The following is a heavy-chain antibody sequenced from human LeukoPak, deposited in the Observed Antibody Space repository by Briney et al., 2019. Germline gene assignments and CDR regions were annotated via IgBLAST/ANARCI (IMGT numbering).Heavy chain of an antibody. Sequence: SETLSLTCTVSGGSISSGGYYWSWIRQHPGKGLEWIGYIYYCGSTYYNPSLKSRVTISVDTSKNQFSLKLSSVTAADTAVYYCARGGGKGVVPAATKYYFDYWGQGTLVTLSS. CDR1: GGSISSGGYY. D-gene: IGHD2-2*01. CDR2: IYYCGST. CDR3: ARGGGKGVVPAATKYYFDY. J-gene: IGHJ4*02. V-gene: IGHV4-31*03.